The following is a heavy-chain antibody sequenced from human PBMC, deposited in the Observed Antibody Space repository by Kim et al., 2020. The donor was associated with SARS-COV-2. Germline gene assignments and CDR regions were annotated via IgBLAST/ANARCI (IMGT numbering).Heavy chain of an antibody. J-gene: IGHJ6*02. CDR3: AKDNHYGDYVGYYYYGMDV. CDR1: GFTFDDYA. D-gene: IGHD4-17*01. V-gene: IGHV3-9*01. Sequence: GGSLRLSCAASGFTFDDYAMHWVRQAPGKGLEWVSGISWNSGSIGYADSVKGRFTISRDNAKNSLYLQMNSLRAEDTALYYCAKDNHYGDYVGYYYYGMDVWGQGTTVTVSS. CDR2: ISWNSGSI.